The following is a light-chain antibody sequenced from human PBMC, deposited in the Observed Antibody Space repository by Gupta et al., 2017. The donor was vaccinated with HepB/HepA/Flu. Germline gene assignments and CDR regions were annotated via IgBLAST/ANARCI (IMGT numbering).Light chain of an antibody. J-gene: IGKJ3*01. V-gene: IGKV3-20*01. CDR3: QEFGSTVFT. Sequence: EIVLTQSPGTLSLSPGERATLSCKASQSVMNNYLAWYQQKPGQAPRLLIYSASTRATGIPDRFSGSGSGTDFTLTISSLEPEDFTVYYCQEFGSTVFTFGPGTKVDIK. CDR1: QSVMNNY. CDR2: SAS.